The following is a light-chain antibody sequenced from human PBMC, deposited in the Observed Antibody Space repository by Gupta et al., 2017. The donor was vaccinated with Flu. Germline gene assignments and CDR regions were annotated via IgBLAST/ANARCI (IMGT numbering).Light chain of an antibody. Sequence: SITISFTGTSSAVVGYNYVSWYQQPPGKAHKLMFFEVSNRSAGVANRFSGSKSGNTASLTISGLQAEDEADYYCSSDASGSTYVFGTGTKVTVL. J-gene: IGLJ1*01. CDR2: EVS. V-gene: IGLV2-14*01. CDR1: SSAVVGYNY. CDR3: SSDASGSTYV.